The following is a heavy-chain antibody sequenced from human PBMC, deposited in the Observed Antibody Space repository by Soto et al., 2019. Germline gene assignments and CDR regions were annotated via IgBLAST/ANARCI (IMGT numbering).Heavy chain of an antibody. CDR3: ARDCSCGCYYCGMDV. CDR1: GFAFSNYW. CDR2: INQDGSEK. J-gene: IGHJ6*02. Sequence: GGSLRLSCAASGFAFSNYWMTWVRQVPGKGLEWVANINQDGSEKYYVDSVKGRFTISRDNAKNSLYLQMNSLRAEDAAVYYCARDCSCGCYYCGMDVWGQGTTVTVSS. D-gene: IGHD6-19*01. V-gene: IGHV3-7*03.